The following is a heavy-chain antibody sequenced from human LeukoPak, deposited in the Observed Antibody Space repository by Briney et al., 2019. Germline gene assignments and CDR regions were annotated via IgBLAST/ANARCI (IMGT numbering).Heavy chain of an antibody. Sequence: SETLSLTCTVPGGSISSYYWSWIRQPPGKGLEWIGYIYYSGSTNYNPSLKSRVTISVDTSKNQFSLKLSSVTAADTAVYYCARDIHSGSYPYYYYYYMDVWGKGTTVTVSS. V-gene: IGHV4-59*01. J-gene: IGHJ6*03. CDR2: IYYSGST. CDR3: ARDIHSGSYPYYYYYYMDV. D-gene: IGHD1-26*01. CDR1: GGSISSYY.